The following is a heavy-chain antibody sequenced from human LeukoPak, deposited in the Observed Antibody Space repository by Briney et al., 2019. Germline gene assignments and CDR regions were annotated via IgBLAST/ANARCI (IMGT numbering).Heavy chain of an antibody. V-gene: IGHV1-46*01. D-gene: IGHD3-10*01. CDR2: TNPSGGST. J-gene: IGHJ4*02. CDR1: GYTFTSYY. Sequence: ASVKVSCKASGYTFTSYYMHWVRQAPGQGLEWMGITNPSGGSTSYAQKFQGRVTMTRDTSISTAYMELSRLRSDDTAVYYCARGSGIYGSGSRINYWGQGTLVTVSS. CDR3: ARGSGIYGSGSRINY.